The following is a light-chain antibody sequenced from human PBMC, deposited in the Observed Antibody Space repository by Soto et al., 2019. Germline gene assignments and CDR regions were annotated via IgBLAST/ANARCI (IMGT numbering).Light chain of an antibody. V-gene: IGLV2-23*01. Sequence: QSVLTQPASVSGSPGQSITISCTGTSSDVGTYNFVSWYQQLPGKAPELIIYEGTKRPLGVSNRFSGSKSGNTASVTLSWLQAEDEANYYCCSYAGSGTWVFGGGTKLTVL. J-gene: IGLJ3*02. CDR2: EGT. CDR3: CSYAGSGTWV. CDR1: SSDVGTYNF.